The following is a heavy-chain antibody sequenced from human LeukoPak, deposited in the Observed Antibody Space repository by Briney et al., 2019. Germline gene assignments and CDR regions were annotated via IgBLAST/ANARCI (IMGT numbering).Heavy chain of an antibody. D-gene: IGHD2-15*01. CDR3: ARLGSPATNYGMDV. CDR1: GGSFSGYY. Sequence: SETLSLTCAVYGGSFSGYYWSWIRQPPGKGLGWIGYIYYSGSTNYNPSLKSRVTISVDTSKNQFSLKLSSVTAADTAVYYCARLGSPATNYGMDVWGQGTTVTVSS. J-gene: IGHJ6*02. CDR2: IYYSGST. V-gene: IGHV4-59*08.